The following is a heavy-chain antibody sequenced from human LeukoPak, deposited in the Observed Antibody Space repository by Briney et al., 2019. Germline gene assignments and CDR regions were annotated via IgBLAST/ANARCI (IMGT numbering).Heavy chain of an antibody. V-gene: IGHV1-3*01. J-gene: IGHJ6*02. D-gene: IGHD3-10*01. CDR1: GYTFTSYA. Sequence: ASVKVSCKASGYTFTSYAMHWVRQAPGQRLEWMGWINAGNGNTKYSQKFQGRVTITRDTSASTAYMELSSLRSEDTAVYYCATGVTMVRGSTSGRYYYGMDVWGQGTTVTVSS. CDR3: ATGVTMVRGSTSGRYYYGMDV. CDR2: INAGNGNT.